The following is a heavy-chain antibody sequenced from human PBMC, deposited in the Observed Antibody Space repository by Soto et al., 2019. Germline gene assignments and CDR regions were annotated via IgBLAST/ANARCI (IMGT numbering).Heavy chain of an antibody. V-gene: IGHV4-38-2*01. Sequence: SETLSLTCAVSGYSISSGYYWGWIRQPPGKGLEWIGSIYHSGSTYYNPSLKSRVTISVDTSKNQFSLKLSSVTAADTAVYYCARGTYYDSSGYYYKAHWFDPWGQGTLVTVSS. CDR2: IYHSGST. CDR3: ARGTYYDSSGYYYKAHWFDP. CDR1: GYSISSGYY. D-gene: IGHD3-22*01. J-gene: IGHJ5*02.